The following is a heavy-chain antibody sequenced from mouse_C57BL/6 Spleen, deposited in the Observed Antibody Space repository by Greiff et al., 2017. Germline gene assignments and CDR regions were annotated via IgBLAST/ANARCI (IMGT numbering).Heavy chain of an antibody. Sequence: EVMLVESGGGLVQPGGSLQLSCAASGFTFSDYGMAWVRQAPRKGPEWVAFISNLAYSIYYADTVTGRFTISRENAKNTLSLEMSSLRSEDTAMYYCARGRHYGSSYYYARDYWGQGTSVTVSS. J-gene: IGHJ4*01. D-gene: IGHD1-1*01. CDR1: GFTFSDYG. CDR3: ARGRHYGSSYYYARDY. V-gene: IGHV5-15*01. CDR2: ISNLAYSI.